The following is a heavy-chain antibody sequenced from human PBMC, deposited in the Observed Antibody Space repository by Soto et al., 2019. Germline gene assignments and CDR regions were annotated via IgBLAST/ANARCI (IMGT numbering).Heavy chain of an antibody. V-gene: IGHV3-21*01. J-gene: IGHJ3*02. CDR3: ARDTGYYDSSGYYLDAFDI. D-gene: IGHD3-22*01. CDR2: ISSSSSYI. CDR1: GFTFSSYS. Sequence: GGSLRLSCAASGFTFSSYSMNWVRQAPGKGLEWVSSISSSSSYIYYADSVKGRFTISRDNAKNSLYLQMNSLRAEDTAVYYCARDTGYYDSSGYYLDAFDIWGQGTMVTVSS.